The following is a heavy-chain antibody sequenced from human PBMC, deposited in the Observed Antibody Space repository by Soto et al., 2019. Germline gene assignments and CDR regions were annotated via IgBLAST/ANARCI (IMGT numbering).Heavy chain of an antibody. CDR3: ARGSSLALEY. CDR1: GYTFSDYY. Sequence: QVQLVQSGAEVKKPGASVKVSCKASGYTFSDYYVHWVRQAPGQGLEWMGFINPSGDSTTYVQKFQGRGTMTRDTSTRTVYMDLSSLRSEDTAVYYCARGSSLALEYWGQGTPVTVSS. J-gene: IGHJ4*02. V-gene: IGHV1-46*01. CDR2: INPSGDST.